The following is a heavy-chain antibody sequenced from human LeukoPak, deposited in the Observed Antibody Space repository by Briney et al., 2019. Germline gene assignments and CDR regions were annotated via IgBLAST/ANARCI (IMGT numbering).Heavy chain of an antibody. Sequence: SQTLSLTCTVSGGSISNGGYYWSWIRQHPGKGLEWIGYMYYTGNTYYNPSLKSRVTISVDTSKNQFSLKLTSVTAADTAVYYCASAFSGYGLPGYWGQGTLVTVSS. V-gene: IGHV4-31*03. J-gene: IGHJ4*02. CDR2: MYYTGNT. CDR3: ASAFSGYGLPGY. CDR1: GGSISNGGYY. D-gene: IGHD3-22*01.